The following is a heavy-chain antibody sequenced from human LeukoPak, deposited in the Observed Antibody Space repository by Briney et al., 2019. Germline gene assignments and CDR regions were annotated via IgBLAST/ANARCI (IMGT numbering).Heavy chain of an antibody. CDR2: IKQDGGEK. Sequence: PGGSLRLSCAASGFTFSNYWMSWVRQAPGKGPEWVANIKQDGGEKYYVDSVRGRFTISRDNAKSSVYLQMNSLRAEETAVYYCAREVAARRLGSWFDPWGQGILVTVSS. CDR3: AREVAARRLGSWFDP. J-gene: IGHJ5*02. V-gene: IGHV3-7*01. D-gene: IGHD6-6*01. CDR1: GFTFSNYW.